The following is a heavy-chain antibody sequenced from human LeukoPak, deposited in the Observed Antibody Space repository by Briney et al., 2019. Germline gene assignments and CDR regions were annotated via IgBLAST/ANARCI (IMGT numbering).Heavy chain of an antibody. CDR3: ARADYYDSSACDC. D-gene: IGHD3-22*01. CDR1: GYSISSGYY. J-gene: IGHJ4*02. V-gene: IGHV4-38-2*01. Sequence: SETLSLTCAVSGYSISSGYYRGWIRQPPGKGLDWIGSIYHSGSTYYNPSLKSRVTISVDTSKNQFSLKLSSVTAADTAVYYCARADYYDSSACDCWGQGTLVTVSS. CDR2: IYHSGST.